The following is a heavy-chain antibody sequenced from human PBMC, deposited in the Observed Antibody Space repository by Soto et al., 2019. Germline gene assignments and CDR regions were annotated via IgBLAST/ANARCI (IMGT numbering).Heavy chain of an antibody. CDR1: GGTFNTYA. J-gene: IGHJ4*02. CDR3: AREVQVHTPAFVY. V-gene: IGHV1-69*19. CDR2: ISPMFGAA. Sequence: QVQLVQSGAEMKKPGSSVKVSCQSSGGTFNTYAMNWVRQAPGQGPEWMGDISPMFGAANYAPKFQGRVTLTADESKGKSYMQLSSLAAEDTALYFRAREVQVHTPAFVYWGQGTLVTVSS. D-gene: IGHD3-10*01.